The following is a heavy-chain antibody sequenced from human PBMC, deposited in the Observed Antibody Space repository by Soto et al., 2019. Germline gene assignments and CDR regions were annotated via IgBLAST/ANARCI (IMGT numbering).Heavy chain of an antibody. V-gene: IGHV3-23*01. CDR1: GFTFSSYA. CDR3: AKRGAGHYFDY. J-gene: IGHJ4*02. CDR2: ISGSGDST. D-gene: IGHD6-19*01. Sequence: EVQLLESGGGLVQPGGSLRLSCAASGFTFSSYAMSWVRQAPGKGLEWVSVISGSGDSTYYADSVKGRLTISRDNSKNTLYLQMNSLRAEDTAVYNGAKRGAGHYFDYWGQGTLVTVSS.